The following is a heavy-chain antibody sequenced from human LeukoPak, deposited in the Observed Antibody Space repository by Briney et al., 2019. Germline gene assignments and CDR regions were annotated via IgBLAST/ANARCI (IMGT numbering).Heavy chain of an antibody. CDR1: GFTFSSYG. CDR3: ERDYDSSGYWEFDAFDI. V-gene: IGHV3-30*02. J-gene: IGHJ3*02. CDR2: IRYDGSNK. Sequence: GGSLRLSCAASGFTFSSYGMHWVRQAPGKGLEWVAFIRYDGSNKYYADSVKGRFTTSRDNSKNTLYLQMNSQRAEDTAVYYCERDYDSSGYWEFDAFDIWGQGTMVTVSS. D-gene: IGHD3-22*01.